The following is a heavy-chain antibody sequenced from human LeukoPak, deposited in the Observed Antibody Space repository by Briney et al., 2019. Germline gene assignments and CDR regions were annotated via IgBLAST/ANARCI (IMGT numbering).Heavy chain of an antibody. V-gene: IGHV3-48*04. CDR1: GFPFSDYS. J-gene: IGHJ4*02. CDR2: IGISSGNT. D-gene: IGHD1-1*01. CDR3: ARDHNYASDN. Sequence: GGSPRLSCTASGFPFSDYSMNWVRQAPGKGLEWISYIGISSGNTKYADSVRGRFTISADNAKNSLYLQMNSLRVEDTAVYYCARDHNYASDNWGQGTLVSVSS.